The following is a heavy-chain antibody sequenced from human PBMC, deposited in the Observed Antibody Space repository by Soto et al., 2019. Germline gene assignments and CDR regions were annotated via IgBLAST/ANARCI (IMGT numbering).Heavy chain of an antibody. CDR2: IYYSGST. Sequence: QVQLQESGPGLVKPSQTLSLTCTVSGGSINNGDYYWSWIRQPPEKGLEWIGYIYYSGSTYYNPSLKSRVTISEDTSMNQFSLNLNSVTAADTAAYYCVRYYGARVSFDYWGQGSLVTVSS. V-gene: IGHV4-30-4*01. CDR1: GGSINNGDYY. D-gene: IGHD4-17*01. J-gene: IGHJ4*02. CDR3: VRYYGARVSFDY.